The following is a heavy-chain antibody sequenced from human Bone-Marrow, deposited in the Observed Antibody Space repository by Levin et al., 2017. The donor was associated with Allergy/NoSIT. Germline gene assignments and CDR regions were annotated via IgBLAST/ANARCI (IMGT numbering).Heavy chain of an antibody. Sequence: SETLSLTCTVSGGSISSSSYYWGWIRQPPGKGLEWIGSIYYSGSTYYNPSLKSRVTISVDTSKNQFSLKLSSVTAADTAVYYCARHWIGNETVLRYFDWLSWFDPWGQGTLVTVSS. D-gene: IGHD3-9*01. CDR2: IYYSGST. J-gene: IGHJ5*02. CDR3: ARHWIGNETVLRYFDWLSWFDP. V-gene: IGHV4-39*01. CDR1: GGSISSSSYY.